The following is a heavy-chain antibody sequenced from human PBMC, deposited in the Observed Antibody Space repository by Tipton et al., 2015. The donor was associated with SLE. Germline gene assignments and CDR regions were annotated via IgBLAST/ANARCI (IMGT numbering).Heavy chain of an antibody. CDR3: ARTQGQQGDY. CDR1: GGSISSYY. CDR2: IYYSGST. Sequence: TLSLTCTVSGGSISSYYWSWIRQPPGKGLEWIGCIYYSGSTNYNPSLKSRVTISADTSKNQFSLKLSSVTAADTAVYYCARTQGQQGDYWGQGTLVTVSS. J-gene: IGHJ4*02. V-gene: IGHV4-59*07. D-gene: IGHD6-13*01.